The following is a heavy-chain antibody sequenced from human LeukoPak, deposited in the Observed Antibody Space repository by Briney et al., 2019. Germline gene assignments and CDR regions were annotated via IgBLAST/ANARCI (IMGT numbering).Heavy chain of an antibody. D-gene: IGHD3-10*01. CDR1: GFTFSSYW. CDR2: IWSDGTKT. CDR3: TKDRRGMTAHFYFDQ. J-gene: IGHJ4*02. Sequence: GGSLSLSCAASGFTFSSYWMSWVRQAPGKGLEWVAFIWSDGTKTYYEDSVKARFTISRDNSKNVAFLQMNGLTAKDTATYFCTKDRRGMTAHFYFDQWGQVTLVTVSP. V-gene: IGHV3-30*02.